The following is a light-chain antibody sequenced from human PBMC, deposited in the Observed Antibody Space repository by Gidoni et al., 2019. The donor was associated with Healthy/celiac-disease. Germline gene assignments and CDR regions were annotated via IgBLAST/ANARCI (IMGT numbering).Light chain of an antibody. V-gene: IGLV3-21*02. CDR2: DDS. CDR3: QVWDSSSVV. CDR1: NIGSKS. J-gene: IGLJ2*01. Sequence: SYVLTQPPSVSVAPGQTARITCGGNNIGSKSVHWYQQKPGQAPVLVVYDDSDQPSGIPERFSGSNSGNTATLTISRVEAGDEADYYCQVWDSSSVVFGGGTKLTVL.